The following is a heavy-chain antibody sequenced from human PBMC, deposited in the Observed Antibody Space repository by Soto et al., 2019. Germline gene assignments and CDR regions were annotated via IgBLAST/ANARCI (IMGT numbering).Heavy chain of an antibody. Sequence: SETLSLTCTVSGGSISSGDYYWSWIRQPPGKGLEWIGYIYYSGSTYYNPSLKSRVTISVDTSKNQFSLKLSSVTAADTAVYYCARVLTAYGSGSYYWFDPWGQGTLVTVSS. CDR1: GGSISSGDYY. J-gene: IGHJ5*02. CDR2: IYYSGST. CDR3: ARVLTAYGSGSYYWFDP. V-gene: IGHV4-30-4*01. D-gene: IGHD3-10*01.